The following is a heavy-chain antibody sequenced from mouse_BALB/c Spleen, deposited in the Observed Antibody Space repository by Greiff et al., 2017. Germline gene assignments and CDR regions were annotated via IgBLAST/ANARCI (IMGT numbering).Heavy chain of an antibody. D-gene: IGHD1-2*01. V-gene: IGHV5-12-2*01. J-gene: IGHJ2*01. CDR3: ARVRPTARGFDY. CDR1: GFTFSSYT. Sequence: EVQRVESGGGLVQPGGSLKLSCAASGFTFSSYTMSWVRQTPEKRLEWVAYISNGGGSTYYPDTVKGRFTISRDNAKNTLYLQMSSLKSEDTAMYYCARVRPTARGFDYWGQGTTLTVSS. CDR2: ISNGGGST.